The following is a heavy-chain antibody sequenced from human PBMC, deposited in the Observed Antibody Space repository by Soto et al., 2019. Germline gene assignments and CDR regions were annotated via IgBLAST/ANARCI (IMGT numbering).Heavy chain of an antibody. J-gene: IGHJ4*02. CDR1: GFTFSSHS. Sequence: GGSLRLSCVVSGFTFSSHSMSWVRQAPGKGLEWVSSISTSGSGTYHADSVKGRFAISRDNSKNTLFLQMNSLRAEDTAEYYCASGSSELGYWGQGTPVTVS. V-gene: IGHV3-23*01. CDR3: ASGSSELGY. D-gene: IGHD3-10*01. CDR2: ISTSGSGT.